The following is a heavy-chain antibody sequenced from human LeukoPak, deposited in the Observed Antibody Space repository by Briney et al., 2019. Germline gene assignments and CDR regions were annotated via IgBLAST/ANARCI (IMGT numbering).Heavy chain of an antibody. CDR1: GFTFDDYA. J-gene: IGHJ6*02. CDR3: TRDRWYSSDSTSMYFYAMDL. Sequence: GGSLRLACAASGFTFDDYAIHWVRQAPGKGLEWVSLIEWDGSSTYYADSVKGRFTISRDNSKKTLYLQMNSLRTEDTALYYFTRDRWYSSDSTSMYFYAMDLWGHGTAVTVSS. V-gene: IGHV3-43*01. D-gene: IGHD4-23*01. CDR2: IEWDGSST.